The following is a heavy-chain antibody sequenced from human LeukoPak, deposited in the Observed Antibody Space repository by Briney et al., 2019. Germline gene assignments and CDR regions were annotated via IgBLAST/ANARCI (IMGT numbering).Heavy chain of an antibody. CDR3: ARGPITLAVAGRWYYFDY. V-gene: IGHV4-34*01. Sequence: KASETLSLTCAVYGGSFSGYYWSWIRQPPGKGLEWIGEINHSGSTNYNPSLKSRVTISVDTSKNQFSLKLSSVTAADTAVYYCARGPITLAVAGRWYYFDYWGQGTLVTVSS. J-gene: IGHJ4*02. CDR1: GGSFSGYY. D-gene: IGHD6-19*01. CDR2: INHSGST.